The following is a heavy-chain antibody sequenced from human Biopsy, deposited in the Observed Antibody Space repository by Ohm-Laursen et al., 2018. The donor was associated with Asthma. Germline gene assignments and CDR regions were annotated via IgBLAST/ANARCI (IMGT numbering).Heavy chain of an antibody. CDR3: ARAGQCSSTSCYNPGWFDP. CDR2: INHSGST. CDR1: GGSFSGYY. Sequence: SETLSLTCSVYGGSFSGYYWSWIRQPPGKGLEWIGEINHSGSTNYNPSLKSRVTISVGTSKNQFSLKLSSVTAADTAVYYCARAGQCSSTSCYNPGWFDPWGQGTLVTVSS. J-gene: IGHJ5*02. V-gene: IGHV4-34*01. D-gene: IGHD2-2*01.